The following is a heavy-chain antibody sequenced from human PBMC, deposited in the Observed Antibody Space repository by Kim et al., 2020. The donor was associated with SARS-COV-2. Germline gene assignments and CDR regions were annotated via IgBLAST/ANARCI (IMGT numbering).Heavy chain of an antibody. V-gene: IGHV3-11*05. J-gene: IGHJ5*02. CDR1: GFTFSDYY. D-gene: IGHD3-10*01. CDR3: ARGKLYGSGSHTMFDP. Sequence: GGSLRLSCAASGFTFSDYYMSWIRQAPGKGLEWVAYISSSSSYTNYADSVKGRFTISRDNAKNSLYLQMNSLRAEDTAVYYCARGKLYGSGSHTMFDPWGQGTLVTVAS. CDR2: ISSSSSYT.